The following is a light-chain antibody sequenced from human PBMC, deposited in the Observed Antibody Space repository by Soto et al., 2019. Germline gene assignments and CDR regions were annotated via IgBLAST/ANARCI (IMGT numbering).Light chain of an antibody. Sequence: QAVVTQEPSFSVSPGGTVTLTCGLTSGSVSTRNYPSWYQQIPGQAPRTLIYNTNTRSSGVPDRFSGSILGNKAALTITGAQAEDESDYYGVLYVGSGIHWLFGGGTKLTVL. CDR2: NTN. V-gene: IGLV8-61*01. J-gene: IGLJ3*02. CDR1: SGSVSTRNY. CDR3: VLYVGSGIHWL.